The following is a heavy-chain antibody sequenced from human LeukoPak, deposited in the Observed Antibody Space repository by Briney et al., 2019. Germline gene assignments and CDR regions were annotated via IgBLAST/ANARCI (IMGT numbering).Heavy chain of an antibody. V-gene: IGHV3-49*03. D-gene: IGHD3-22*01. CDR1: GFTFGDYA. J-gene: IGHJ4*02. Sequence: GGSLRLSCTTSGFTFGDYAMTWFRQAPGKGLEWVGFIRSKAYGGTTEYAASVKGRFTISRDDSKSIAYLQMNSLKTEDTAVYYCTRDLFGNYYDTSEPPGGFDYWGQGTLVTLSS. CDR3: TRDLFGNYYDTSEPPGGFDY. CDR2: IRSKAYGGTT.